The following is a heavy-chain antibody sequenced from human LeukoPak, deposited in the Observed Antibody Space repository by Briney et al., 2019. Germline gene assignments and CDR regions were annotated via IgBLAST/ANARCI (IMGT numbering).Heavy chain of an antibody. CDR3: ARQEIGNCSSSSCYSFDY. V-gene: IGHV4-31*03. D-gene: IGHD2-2*02. CDR1: GGSISSGGYY. Sequence: SETLSLTCTVSGGSISSGGYYWSWIRQHPGKGLEWIGYIYYSGSTYYNPSLKSRVTISVDTSKNQFSLKLLSSVTAADTPVYYCARQEIGNCSSSSCYSFDYWGQGTLVTVSS. CDR2: IYYSGST. J-gene: IGHJ4*02.